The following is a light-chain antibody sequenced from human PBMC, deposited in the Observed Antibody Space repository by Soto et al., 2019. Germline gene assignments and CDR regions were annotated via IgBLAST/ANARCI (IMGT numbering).Light chain of an antibody. CDR1: SSDIGYYNY. CDR3: SSLPTSNPYV. V-gene: IGLV2-14*01. J-gene: IGLJ1*01. CDR2: EVR. Sequence: QSVLTQPAPVSGSPGQSITISCTGTSSDIGYYNYVSWFQQHPGKVPKLMISEVRNRPSGASNRFSGTKSGNTASLTISGLQAEDLAEYYGSSLPTSNPYVIGTGTKV.